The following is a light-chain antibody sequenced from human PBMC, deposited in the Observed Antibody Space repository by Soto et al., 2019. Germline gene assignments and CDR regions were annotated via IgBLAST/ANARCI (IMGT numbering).Light chain of an antibody. CDR3: CSYVGNSIAL. Sequence: QSALTQPASVSGSPGQSITISCTGTSSDIGSFNLVSWYQHHPGKAPKLIIYEGNTRPSGVSNRFSGSKSGDTASLTISGLQAEDEADYYCCSYVGNSIALFGGGTQLTVL. CDR1: SSDIGSFNL. CDR2: EGN. V-gene: IGLV2-23*01. J-gene: IGLJ2*01.